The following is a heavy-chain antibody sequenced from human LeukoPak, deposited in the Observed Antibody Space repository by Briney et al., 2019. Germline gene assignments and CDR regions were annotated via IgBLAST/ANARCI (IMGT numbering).Heavy chain of an antibody. D-gene: IGHD1-26*01. CDR2: ISAYNGNT. CDR1: GYTFTSNG. CDR3: ARDRRNEWERRGVDY. J-gene: IGHJ4*02. V-gene: IGHV1-18*01. Sequence: GASVKVSCKASGYTFTSNGISWVRQAPGQGLEWMGWISAYNGNTNYAQKLQGRVTMTTDTSTSTAYMELRSLRSDDTAVYYCARDRRNEWERRGVDYWGQGTLVTVSS.